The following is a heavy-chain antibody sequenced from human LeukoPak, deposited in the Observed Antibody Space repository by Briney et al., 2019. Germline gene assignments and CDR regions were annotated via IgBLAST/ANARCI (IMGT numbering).Heavy chain of an antibody. CDR1: GFTFSDYT. V-gene: IGHV3-21*04. D-gene: IGHD2-21*02. J-gene: IGHJ4*02. Sequence: GGSLRLSCAASGFTFSDYTMNWVRQAPGKGLEWVSSISGGSRSIYYVDSVRGRFTISRDNAKNSLYLQVNSLRAEDTAIYYCARDYFYCGGDCFVDYWGQGTLVTVSS. CDR3: ARDYFYCGGDCFVDY. CDR2: ISGGSRSI.